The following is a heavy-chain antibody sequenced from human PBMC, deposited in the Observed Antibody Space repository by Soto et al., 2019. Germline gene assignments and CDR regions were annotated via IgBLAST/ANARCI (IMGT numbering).Heavy chain of an antibody. J-gene: IGHJ5*01. D-gene: IGHD2-2*01. CDR1: GFTFSHYG. CDR2: IAHDGTVQ. V-gene: IGHV3-30*18. Sequence: QVLLVESGGGVVQPGRSLRLSCAASGFTFSHYGMQWVRQAPGNGLEWVAVIAHDGTVQFYADSVKGRFTISRDNSRNTLSLQMFNLRTEDTAVYYCAKEGSAYASSWFDYWGQGTLVTVSS. CDR3: AKEGSAYASSWFDY.